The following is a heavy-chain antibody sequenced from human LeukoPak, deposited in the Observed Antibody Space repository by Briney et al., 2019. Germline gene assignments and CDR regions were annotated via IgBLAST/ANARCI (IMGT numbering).Heavy chain of an antibody. Sequence: SGGSLRLSCAASAFTFSSYGMHWVRQAPGKGLEWVAFIRYDGSNKYYADSVKGRFTISRDNSKNTLYLQMNSLRAEDTAVYYCAKEGPIWFGEFREGKRTYYFDYWGQGTLVTVSS. D-gene: IGHD3-10*01. V-gene: IGHV3-30*02. CDR2: IRYDGSNK. CDR1: AFTFSSYG. J-gene: IGHJ4*02. CDR3: AKEGPIWFGEFREGKRTYYFDY.